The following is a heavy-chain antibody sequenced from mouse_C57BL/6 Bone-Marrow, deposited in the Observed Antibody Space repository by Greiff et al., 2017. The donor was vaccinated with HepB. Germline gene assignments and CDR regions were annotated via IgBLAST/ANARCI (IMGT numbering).Heavy chain of an antibody. CDR3: ARGLRERYAMDY. D-gene: IGHD3-1*01. CDR2: ISYSGST. V-gene: IGHV3-8*01. CDR1: GYSITSDY. J-gene: IGHJ4*01. Sequence: EVQLQQSGPGLAKPSQTLSLTCSVTGYSITSDYWNWIRHFPGNNLEYMGYISYSGSTYYNQTLKSRISITRDTSTNQYYLQLNAETTEDTATYYCARGLRERYAMDYWGQGTSVTVSS.